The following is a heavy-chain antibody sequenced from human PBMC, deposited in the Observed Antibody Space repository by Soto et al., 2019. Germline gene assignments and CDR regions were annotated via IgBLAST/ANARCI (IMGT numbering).Heavy chain of an antibody. V-gene: IGHV1-69*01. D-gene: IGHD2-15*01. J-gene: IGHJ4*02. CDR1: GGSFSDYA. CDR3: ARDRAPRGWSYLDL. CDR2: IIPIFGTP. Sequence: QVQLVQSGAEVKKPGSSVKISCKAFGGSFSDYAISWVRQAPGQGLEWMGGIIPIFGTPNYAQKFQDRVTFTAHESTNTAYMALRRLTSEDTAAYYCARDRAPRGWSYLDLWGQGTQVTVSS.